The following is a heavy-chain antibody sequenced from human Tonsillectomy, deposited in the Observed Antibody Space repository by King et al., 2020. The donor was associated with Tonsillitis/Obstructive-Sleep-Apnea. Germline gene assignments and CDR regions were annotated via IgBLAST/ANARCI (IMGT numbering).Heavy chain of an antibody. D-gene: IGHD6-13*01. Sequence: QVQLVESGGGVVQPGRSLRLSCAASGFTFSSYGMHWVRQAPGKGLEWVAVIWYDGSNKYYADSVKGRFTISRDNSKNTLYLQMNSLRAEDTAVYYCARDEDTEYSSSWYYFDYWGQGTLVTVSS. V-gene: IGHV3-33*01. J-gene: IGHJ4*02. CDR1: GFTFSSYG. CDR2: IWYDGSNK. CDR3: ARDEDTEYSSSWYYFDY.